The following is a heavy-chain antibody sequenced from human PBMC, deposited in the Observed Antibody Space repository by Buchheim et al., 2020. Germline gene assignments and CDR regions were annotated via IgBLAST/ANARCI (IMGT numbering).Heavy chain of an antibody. CDR1: GFTFNDYY. CDR3: ARGFRPNRPLDY. Sequence: VQLLESGGGLVKPGGSLRLSCAASGFTFNDYYMSWIRQPPGKGLEWLSYISSSSSYTNYADSVKGRFTISRDNAKNSLYLQMNSLRAEDTAVYYCARGFRPNRPLDYWGQGTL. D-gene: IGHD2-8*01. CDR2: ISSSSSYT. J-gene: IGHJ4*02. V-gene: IGHV3-11*03.